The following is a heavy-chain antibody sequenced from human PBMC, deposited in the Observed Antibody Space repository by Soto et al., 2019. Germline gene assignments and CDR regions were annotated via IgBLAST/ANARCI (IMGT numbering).Heavy chain of an antibody. CDR1: GFPFSAFA. D-gene: IGHD4-17*01. CDR3: ARDGDYGDYGPDYYYGMDV. V-gene: IGHV3-23*01. Sequence: GGSLRLSCATSGFPFSAFAMNWVRHAPGKGLEWVSGIGGSGASIYYADSVKGRFTISRDNSKNTVYLQMNSLRAEDTAVYYCARDGDYGDYGPDYYYGMDVWGQGTTVTVSS. J-gene: IGHJ6*02. CDR2: IGGSGASI.